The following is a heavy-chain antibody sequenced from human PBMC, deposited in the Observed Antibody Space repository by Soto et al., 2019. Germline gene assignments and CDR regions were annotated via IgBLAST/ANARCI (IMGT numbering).Heavy chain of an antibody. V-gene: IGHV4-59*01. Sequence: SETLSLTCTVSGGSISSYYWSWIRQPPGKGLEWIGYIYYSGSTNYNPSLKSRVTISVDTSKNQFSLKLSSVTAADTAVYYCARVDGYNYVFDYWGQGTLVTVSS. D-gene: IGHD5-12*01. CDR3: ARVDGYNYVFDY. CDR1: GGSISSYY. J-gene: IGHJ4*02. CDR2: IYYSGST.